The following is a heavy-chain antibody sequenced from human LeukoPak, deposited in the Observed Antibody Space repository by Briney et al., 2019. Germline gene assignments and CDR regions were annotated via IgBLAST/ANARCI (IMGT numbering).Heavy chain of an antibody. CDR2: INPNSGGT. D-gene: IGHD2-8*01. J-gene: IGHJ4*02. V-gene: IGHV1-2*02. Sequence: GASVKVSCKASGYTFTGYYMHWVRQAPGQGLEWMGWINPNSGGTNYAQKFQGRVTMTRDTSISTAYMELSRLRSDDTAVYYCARTIYCTNGVCYLAIDYWGQGTLVTVSS. CDR3: ARTIYCTNGVCYLAIDY. CDR1: GYTFTGYY.